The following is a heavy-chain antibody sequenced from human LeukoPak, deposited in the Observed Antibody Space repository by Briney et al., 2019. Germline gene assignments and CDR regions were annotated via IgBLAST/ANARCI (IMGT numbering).Heavy chain of an antibody. CDR2: INHSGST. J-gene: IGHJ4*02. D-gene: IGHD3-22*01. Sequence: SETLSLTCTVSGGSISSYYWSWIRQPAGKGLEWIGEINHSGSTNYNPSLKSRVTISVDTSKNQFSLKVRSVTAADTAVYYCARPAGDSSGYHPFDYWGQGTLVTVSS. CDR1: GGSISSYY. V-gene: IGHV4-34*01. CDR3: ARPAGDSSGYHPFDY.